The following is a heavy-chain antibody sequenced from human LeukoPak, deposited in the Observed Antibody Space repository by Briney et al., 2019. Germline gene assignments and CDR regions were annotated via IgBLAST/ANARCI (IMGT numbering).Heavy chain of an antibody. Sequence: GSSVKVSCKASGGTFSSYAISWVRQAPGQGLEWMGGIIPIFGTANYAQKFQSRVTITTDESTSTAYMELSSLRSEDTAVYYCARDSGSSTSCYPQCDYYYYYYMDVWGKGTTVNVSS. CDR3: ARDSGSSTSCYPQCDYYYYYYMDV. CDR2: IIPIFGTA. CDR1: GGTFSSYA. J-gene: IGHJ6*03. D-gene: IGHD2-2*01. V-gene: IGHV1-69*05.